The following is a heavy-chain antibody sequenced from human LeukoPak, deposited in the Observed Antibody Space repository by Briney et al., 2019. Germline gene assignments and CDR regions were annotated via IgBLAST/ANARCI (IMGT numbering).Heavy chain of an antibody. CDR1: GYTFTTYG. V-gene: IGHV1-18*01. CDR2: ISAYNGNT. D-gene: IGHD3-22*01. CDR3: ARDHYYYDSSGYRGAYFDY. Sequence: ASVKVSCKASGYTFTTYGISWVRQAPGQGLGWMGWISAYNGNTNYAQKLQGRVTMTTDTSTSTAYMELRSLRSDDTAVYYCARDHYYYDSSGYRGAYFDYWGQGTLVTVSS. J-gene: IGHJ4*02.